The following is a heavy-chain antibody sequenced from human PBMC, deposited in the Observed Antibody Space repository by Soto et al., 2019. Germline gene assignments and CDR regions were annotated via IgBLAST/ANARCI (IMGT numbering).Heavy chain of an antibody. CDR2: INHSGST. V-gene: IGHV4-34*01. Sequence: QVQLQQWGAGLLKPSETLSLSCAVYGGSFSGYYWSWIRQPPGKGLEWIGEINHSGSTYYNPSLKSRVTISVDTSKNQFSLKLSSVTAADTAVYFCARGGFSKILDYWGQGTLVTVSS. D-gene: IGHD3-3*02. J-gene: IGHJ4*02. CDR3: ARGGFSKILDY. CDR1: GGSFSGYY.